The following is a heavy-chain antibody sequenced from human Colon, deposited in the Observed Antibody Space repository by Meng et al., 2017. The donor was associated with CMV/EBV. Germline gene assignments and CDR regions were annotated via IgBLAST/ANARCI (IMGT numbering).Heavy chain of an antibody. J-gene: IGHJ4*02. V-gene: IGHV4-38-2*02. CDR3: ARSLNTVAGAGVPSYFDN. CDR1: GFPVSYSYY. CDR2: IYHSGST. D-gene: IGHD4-23*01. Sequence: SETLSLTCTVSGFPVSYSYYWGWIRQPPGKGLEWIGNIYHSGSTYYSPSLKSRVTISVDTSKNQFSLKLNSVTAADTAVYYCARSLNTVAGAGVPSYFDNWGQGTLVTVSS.